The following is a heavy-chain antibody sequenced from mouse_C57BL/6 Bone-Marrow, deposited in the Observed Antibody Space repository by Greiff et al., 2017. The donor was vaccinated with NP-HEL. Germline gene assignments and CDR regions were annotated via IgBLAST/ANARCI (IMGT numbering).Heavy chain of an antibody. CDR2: LNYDGSST. Sequence: EVMLVASEGGLVQPGSSMKLSCTASGFTFSDYYMAWVRQVPETGLEWVANLNYDGSSTYYLSSLTSRFLLSRVNAKNNLSLQMSSLKSEDTATYYGAKGRIANWYYAMDYWGQGTSVTVSS. CDR3: AKGRIANWYYAMDY. J-gene: IGHJ4*01. CDR1: GFTFSDYY. V-gene: IGHV5-16*01. D-gene: IGHD4-1*01.